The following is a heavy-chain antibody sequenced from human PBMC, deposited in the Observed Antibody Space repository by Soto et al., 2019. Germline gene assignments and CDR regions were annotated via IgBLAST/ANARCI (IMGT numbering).Heavy chain of an antibody. V-gene: IGHV4-39*01. CDR1: GGSISSSSYY. Sequence: QLQLQESGPGLVKPSETLSLTCTVSGGSISSSSYYWGWIRQPPGKGLEWIGSIYYRGSTSYNPSRKSRVTISVDTSKSQFSLKLSSVTAADTAVYYCTCIFSGGYGYGFYYYGMDVWGQGTTVTVSS. CDR2: IYYRGST. J-gene: IGHJ6*02. CDR3: TCIFSGGYGYGFYYYGMDV. D-gene: IGHD5-18*01.